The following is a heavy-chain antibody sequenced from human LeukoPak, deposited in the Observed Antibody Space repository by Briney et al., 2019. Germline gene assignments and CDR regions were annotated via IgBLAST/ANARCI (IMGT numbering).Heavy chain of an antibody. Sequence: GASVKVSCKASGGTFSSYAISWVRQAPGQGLEWMGGIIPIFGTANYAQKFQGRVTITTDESTSTAYMELSSLRSEDTAVYYCARGLQGHYYYYMDVWGKGTTVTVSS. CDR2: IIPIFGTA. J-gene: IGHJ6*03. V-gene: IGHV1-69*05. CDR1: GGTFSSYA. CDR3: ARGLQGHYYYYMDV. D-gene: IGHD4-11*01.